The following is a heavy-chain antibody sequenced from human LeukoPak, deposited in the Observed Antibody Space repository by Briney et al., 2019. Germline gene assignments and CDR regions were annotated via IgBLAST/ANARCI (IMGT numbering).Heavy chain of an antibody. J-gene: IGHJ5*02. CDR1: GGSISSGGYS. CDR3: ARSGVVVPAASNWFDP. D-gene: IGHD2-2*01. V-gene: IGHV4-30-2*06. CDR2: IYHSGST. Sequence: SQTLSLTCAVSGGSISSGGYSWSWIRQSPGKGLEWIGYIYHSGSTYYNPSLKSRVTISVDRSKNQFSLKLSSVTAADAAVYYCARSGVVVPAASNWFDPWGQGTLVTVSS.